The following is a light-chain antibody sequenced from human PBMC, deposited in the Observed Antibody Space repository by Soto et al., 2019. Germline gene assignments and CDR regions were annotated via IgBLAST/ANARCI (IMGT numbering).Light chain of an antibody. V-gene: IGKV3-15*01. J-gene: IGKJ1*01. CDR2: GAS. CDR3: QQYNYWPRT. Sequence: EIVMTQSPGTLSASPGERATLSCRANQSVSSNLAWYQQKRGQAPRLLIYGASTRATGIPARFSGSGSGTEFTLTISSLQSEDFAVYYCQQYNYWPRTFGQGTKVEIK. CDR1: QSVSSN.